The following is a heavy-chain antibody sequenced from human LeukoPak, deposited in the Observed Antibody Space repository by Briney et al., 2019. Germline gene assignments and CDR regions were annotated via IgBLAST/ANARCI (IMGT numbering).Heavy chain of an antibody. Sequence: RGSVRLSCTASGFTNHYWLNRVLQSPGTRLEPVANIDRQCRLQHYVDSVEGRFTISRDSAKNSLALQMHSLRAEDTAVYYCTGGSDKVLSGEYYYYMDVWGTGTTVTVSS. V-gene: IGHV3-7*01. CDR3: TGGSDKVLSGEYYYYMDV. CDR1: GFTNHYW. J-gene: IGHJ6*03. CDR2: IDRQCRLQ. D-gene: IGHD2/OR15-2a*01.